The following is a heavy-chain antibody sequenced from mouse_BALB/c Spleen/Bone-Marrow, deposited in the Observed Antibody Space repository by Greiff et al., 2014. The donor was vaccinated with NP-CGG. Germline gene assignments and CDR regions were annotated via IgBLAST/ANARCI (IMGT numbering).Heavy chain of an antibody. Sequence: EVQVVESGPELVRPGTSVKISCKASGYTFTDYNIYWVKQSHGKSLEWIGYIYPYSGGTGYNQKSKSKATLTVDNSSTTAYMELRSLTSEDSAVYYCARGNWDFAYWGQGTLVTVST. CDR3: ARGNWDFAY. V-gene: IGHV1S29*02. J-gene: IGHJ3*01. CDR2: IYPYSGGT. CDR1: GYTFTDYN. D-gene: IGHD4-1*01.